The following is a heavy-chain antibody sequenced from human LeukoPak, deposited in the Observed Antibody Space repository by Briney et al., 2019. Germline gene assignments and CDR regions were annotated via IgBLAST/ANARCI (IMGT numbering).Heavy chain of an antibody. Sequence: ASVTVPCKASGYTFTGYYMHWVRQAPGQGLEWMGWINPNSGGTNYAQKFQGRVTMTRDTSISTSYMELSRLRSDDTAVYYCARSDYYYYYMDVWGKGTTVTVSS. CDR1: GYTFTGYY. V-gene: IGHV1-2*02. CDR3: ARSDYYYYYMDV. CDR2: INPNSGGT. J-gene: IGHJ6*03.